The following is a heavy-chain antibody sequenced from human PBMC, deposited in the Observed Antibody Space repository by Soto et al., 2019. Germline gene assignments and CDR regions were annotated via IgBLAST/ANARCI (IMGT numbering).Heavy chain of an antibody. J-gene: IGHJ4*02. CDR2: ISDTGGRT. CDR1: GFTFSNHA. V-gene: IGHV3-23*01. D-gene: IGHD3-3*01. Sequence: EVQLLESGGGLVQPGGSLRLSCIVSGFTFSNHAMSWVRQAPGKGLEWVSGISDTGGRTYYANSVKGRFTISRDNSRNTLSLQMNALRAEDTAVYYCAKDLSVFGVVTTYYFDFWGQGTLVTVSS. CDR3: AKDLSVFGVVTTYYFDF.